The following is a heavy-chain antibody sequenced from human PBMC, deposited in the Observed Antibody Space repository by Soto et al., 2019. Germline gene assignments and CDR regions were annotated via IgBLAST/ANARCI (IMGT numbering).Heavy chain of an antibody. CDR1: GDSVSSNSAA. D-gene: IGHD3-10*01. J-gene: IGHJ4*02. CDR3: ARGGAYGDY. CDR2: TYYTSKWYN. V-gene: IGHV6-1*01. Sequence: PSQTLSLTCAISGDSVSSNSAAWNCIMQSPSRGLEWLGRTYYTSKWYNDYAVSVKSRITINPDTSKNQFSLQLNSVTPEDTAMYYCARGGAYGDYWGQGTLVTVSS.